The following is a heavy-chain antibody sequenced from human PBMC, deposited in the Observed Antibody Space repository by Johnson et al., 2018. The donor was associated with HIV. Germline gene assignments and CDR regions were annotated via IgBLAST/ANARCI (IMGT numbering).Heavy chain of an antibody. Sequence: QVQLVESGGGVVQPGGSLTLSCAASGFSFSSYGIHWVRQAPGKGLEWVTFIRHDGNNQYYGDSVKGRFTISRDNSKNTLYLQMNSLRPEDTAVYYCPRETNSAMAGDAFDIWGQGTMVTVSS. J-gene: IGHJ3*02. CDR3: PRETNSAMAGDAFDI. V-gene: IGHV3-30*02. CDR1: GFSFSSYG. CDR2: IRHDGNNQ. D-gene: IGHD5-18*01.